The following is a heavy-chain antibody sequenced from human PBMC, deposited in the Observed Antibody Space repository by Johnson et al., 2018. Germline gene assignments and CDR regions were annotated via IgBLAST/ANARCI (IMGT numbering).Heavy chain of an antibody. CDR3: ARDPWQNGRMDV. J-gene: IGHJ6*02. CDR2: IWDVGSKE. Sequence: QVQLVESGGGVVQPGRSLRLSCAASGFTFSSYGMHWVRQAPGKGLEWVAVIWDVGSKEYYGDSVKGRFTISRDNSKNTLYLQMNSLRVEDTALYYCARDPWQNGRMDVWGQGTTVTVSS. V-gene: IGHV3-33*01. D-gene: IGHD2-8*01. CDR1: GFTFSSYG.